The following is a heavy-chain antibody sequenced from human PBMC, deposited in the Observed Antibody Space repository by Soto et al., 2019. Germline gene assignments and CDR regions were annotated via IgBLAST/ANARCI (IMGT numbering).Heavy chain of an antibody. V-gene: IGHV3-53*01. J-gene: IGHJ4*02. D-gene: IGHD4-4*01. CDR2: LYDLDGT. CDR3: AKGSMTTVTTSDY. Sequence: GGSLRLSCAASGFTVSGKKYVAWVRQAPGKGLEWVSALYDLDGTYYADSVKGRFTISRDNSKNTLYLQMNSLRAEDTAVYYCAKGSMTTVTTSDYWGQGTLVTVSS. CDR1: GFTVSGKKY.